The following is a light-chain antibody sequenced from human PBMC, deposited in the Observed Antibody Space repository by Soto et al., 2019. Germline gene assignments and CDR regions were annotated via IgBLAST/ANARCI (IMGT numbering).Light chain of an antibody. CDR2: ATS. J-gene: IGKJ4*01. CDR3: QQYGDWPLT. V-gene: IGKV3-15*01. CDR1: QSVGNN. Sequence: EIVLTQSPATLSVSPGDRATLSCRASQSVGNNFAWYQQKPGQAPRLLIFATSTRATGVPARFSGIGSGTELTLTISSLHSEDFAVYYCQQYGDWPLTFGGGAKVELE.